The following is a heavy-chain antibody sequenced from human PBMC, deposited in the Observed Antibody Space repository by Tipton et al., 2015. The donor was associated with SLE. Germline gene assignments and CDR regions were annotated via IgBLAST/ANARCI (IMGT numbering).Heavy chain of an antibody. CDR1: GGSISTGAYY. J-gene: IGHJ4*02. Sequence: TLSLTCTVSGGSISTGAYYWGWIRQPPGKGMEWIGSMHHGGGTFCSPSLKSRVTISLDTSMNQFSLKLSSVTAAGTAVYYCARDARYSSRRDFDSGGQGTLVTFSS. D-gene: IGHD6-13*01. CDR2: MHHGGGT. CDR3: ARDARYSSRRDFDS. V-gene: IGHV4-39*07.